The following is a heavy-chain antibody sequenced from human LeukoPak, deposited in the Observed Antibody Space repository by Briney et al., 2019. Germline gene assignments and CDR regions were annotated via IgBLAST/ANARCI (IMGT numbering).Heavy chain of an antibody. CDR1: GFTFSSYG. J-gene: IGHJ6*03. CDR2: IRYDGSNK. CDR3: AKLGLEGGFPYPYYYMDV. Sequence: PGGSLRLSCAASGFTFSSYGMHWVRQAPGKGLEWVAFIRYDGSNKYYADSVKGRFTISRDNSKNTLYLQMNSLRAEDTAVYYCAKLGLEGGFPYPYYYMDVWGKGTTVTVSS. D-gene: IGHD1-26*01. V-gene: IGHV3-30*02.